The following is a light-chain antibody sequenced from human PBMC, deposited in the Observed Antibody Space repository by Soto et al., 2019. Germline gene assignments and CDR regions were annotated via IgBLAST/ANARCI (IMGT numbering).Light chain of an antibody. CDR3: QQYGSSPPAS. CDR2: GAS. V-gene: IGKV3-20*01. CDR1: QSVSSSY. J-gene: IGKJ2*01. Sequence: EIVLTQSPGTLSLSPGERATLSCRANQSVSSSYLAWYQQSPGQATRLLVYGASSRVTEIPDRFSGCGSGRDFTLTIRRLEPEDFAVYYCQQYGSSPPASFGQGTKLEIK.